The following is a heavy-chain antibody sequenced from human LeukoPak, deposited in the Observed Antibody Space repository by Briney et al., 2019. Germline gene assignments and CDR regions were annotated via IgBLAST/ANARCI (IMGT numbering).Heavy chain of an antibody. J-gene: IGHJ4*02. CDR1: GFTFSSYS. CDR2: ISSSSSYI. CDR3: TGGALEPFYY. V-gene: IGHV3-21*01. Sequence: GGSLRLSCAASGFTFSSYSMNWGRQAPGKGLELVSSISSSSSYIYYADSVKGRFTISRDNAKNSLYLQMHSLRAEDTAVYYCTGGALEPFYYWGQGTLVTPSP. D-gene: IGHD1-1*01.